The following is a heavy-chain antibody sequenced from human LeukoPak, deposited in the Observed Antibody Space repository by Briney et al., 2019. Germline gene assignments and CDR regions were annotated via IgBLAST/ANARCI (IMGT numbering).Heavy chain of an antibody. D-gene: IGHD3-10*01. CDR1: GYTFTGYY. J-gene: IGHJ5*02. Sequence: ASVKVSCKASGYTFTGYYLHWVRQAPGQGLEWMGRINPNRGGTNYAQKLQGRVTMTTDTSISTAYMELNRLTSDDTAVYYCAREPMVRDFNWFDPWGQGTLVTVSS. CDR2: INPNRGGT. CDR3: AREPMVRDFNWFDP. V-gene: IGHV1-2*06.